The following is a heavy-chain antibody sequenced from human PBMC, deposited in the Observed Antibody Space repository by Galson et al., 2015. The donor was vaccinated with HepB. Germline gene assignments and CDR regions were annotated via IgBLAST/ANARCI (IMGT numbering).Heavy chain of an antibody. J-gene: IGHJ6*02. Sequence: SLRLSCAASGFTFSSYSMSWVRQAPGKGLEWVSSISSSSSYIYYADSVKGRFTISRDNAKNSQYLQMNSLRAEDTAVYYCARGARDGYNLWDYYYYYGMDVWGQGTTVTVSS. V-gene: IGHV3-21*01. CDR1: GFTFSSYS. D-gene: IGHD5-24*01. CDR3: ARGARDGYNLWDYYYYYGMDV. CDR2: ISSSSSYI.